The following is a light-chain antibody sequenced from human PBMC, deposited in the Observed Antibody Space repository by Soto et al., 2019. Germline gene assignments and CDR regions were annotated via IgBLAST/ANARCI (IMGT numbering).Light chain of an antibody. J-gene: IGLJ1*01. CDR2: EVS. Sequence: QSVLTQPASVSGSPGQSITISCTGTSRDVGGYNYVSWYQQHPGKATKLMIYEVSNRPSGVSNRFSGSKSGNTASLTISGLQAEDEADYYCSSYTSSSTLVFGTGTKVTVL. CDR3: SSYTSSSTLV. CDR1: SRDVGGYNY. V-gene: IGLV2-14*01.